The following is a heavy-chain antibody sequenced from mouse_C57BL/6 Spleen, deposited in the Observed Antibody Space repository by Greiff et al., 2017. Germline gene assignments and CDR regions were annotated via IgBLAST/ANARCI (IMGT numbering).Heavy chain of an antibody. CDR3: ARANYYGSSYVDY. CDR2: INPNNGGT. V-gene: IGHV1-22*01. J-gene: IGHJ2*01. CDR1: GYTFTDYN. D-gene: IGHD1-1*01. Sequence: VQLQQSGPELVKPGASVKMSCKASGYTFTDYNMHWVKQSHGKSLEWIGYINPNNGGTSYNQKFKGKATLTVNKSSSTAYMELRSLTSEDSAVYYCARANYYGSSYVDYWGQGTTLTVSS.